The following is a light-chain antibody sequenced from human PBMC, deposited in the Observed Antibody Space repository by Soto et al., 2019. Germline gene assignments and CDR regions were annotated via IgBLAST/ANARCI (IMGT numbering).Light chain of an antibody. V-gene: IGKV1-13*02. CDR1: QGISSG. CDR2: AAS. CDR3: HQFSVYPLT. J-gene: IGKJ4*01. Sequence: AIQVSQSPSSLSTSVGDRLAITRRASQGISSGLAWYQQKPGTAPKLLLYAASNFNSGVPSRFSGSGSGTDFTLTISSLVSEDFATYYCHQFSVYPLTFGGGTKVDIK.